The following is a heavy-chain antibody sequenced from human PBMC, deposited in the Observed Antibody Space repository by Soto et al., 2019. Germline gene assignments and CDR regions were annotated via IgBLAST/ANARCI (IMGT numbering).Heavy chain of an antibody. V-gene: IGHV3-11*01. Sequence: GGSLRLSCAASGFTFSDYYMSWIRQAPGKGLEWVSYISSSGSTIYYADSVKGRFTISRDNAKNSLYLQMNSLRAEDTAVYYCARATAEGYYYYYMDVWGKGTTVTVSS. CDR1: GFTFSDYY. CDR3: ARATAEGYYYYYMDV. D-gene: IGHD2-2*01. J-gene: IGHJ6*03. CDR2: ISSSGSTI.